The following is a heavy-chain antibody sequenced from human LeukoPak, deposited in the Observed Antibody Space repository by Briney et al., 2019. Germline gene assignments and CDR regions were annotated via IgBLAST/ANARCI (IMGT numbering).Heavy chain of an antibody. CDR1: GFTFSSYA. CDR2: ISGSGGST. J-gene: IGHJ4*02. D-gene: IGHD6-19*01. V-gene: IGHV3-23*01. Sequence: GGSLRLSCAASGFTFSSYAMSWVRQGPGEGLEWVSAISGSGGSTYYADSVKGRFTISRDNSKNTLYLKMNSLRAEDTAVYYCAKDLSAAVAGYFDYWGQGTLVTVSS. CDR3: AKDLSAAVAGYFDY.